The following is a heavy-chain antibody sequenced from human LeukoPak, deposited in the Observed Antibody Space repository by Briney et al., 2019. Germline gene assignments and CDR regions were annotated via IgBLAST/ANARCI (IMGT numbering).Heavy chain of an antibody. D-gene: IGHD3-9*01. V-gene: IGHV1-18*01. Sequence: ASVKVSCKASGYTFTRYTITWVRQAPGQGPEWMGRINTHNGNTNYAQKLQGRVTMTTDTATTTAYMELRSLRSDDTAVYYCARGGYYDILTGYETVDAFDIWGQGTMVTVSS. J-gene: IGHJ3*02. CDR3: ARGGYYDILTGYETVDAFDI. CDR1: GYTFTRYT. CDR2: INTHNGNT.